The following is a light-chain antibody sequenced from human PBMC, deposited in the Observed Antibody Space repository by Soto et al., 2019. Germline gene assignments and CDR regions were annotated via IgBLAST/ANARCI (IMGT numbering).Light chain of an antibody. CDR3: QQYNNWPRT. J-gene: IGKJ1*01. CDR1: QSVSGN. CDR2: GAS. V-gene: IGKV3-15*01. Sequence: EIVMTQSPATLSVSPGERDTVSCRASQSVSGNLAWYQQKPGQAPRLLIYGASTRATGIPARFSGSGSGTELTLTISSQQTEDFAVYYCQQYNNWPRTFGQGTKVEIK.